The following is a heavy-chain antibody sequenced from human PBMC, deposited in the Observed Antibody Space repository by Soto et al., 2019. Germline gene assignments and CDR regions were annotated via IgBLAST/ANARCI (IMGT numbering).Heavy chain of an antibody. V-gene: IGHV1-69*06. J-gene: IGHJ4*02. CDR2: IIPIFGTA. Sequence: SVKVSCKASGGTFSSYAISCVRQAAGQGLEWMGGIIPIFGTANYAQKFQGRVTITAGKSTSTAYMELSSLRSEDMAVYYCASTPTIQLWTPFDYWGQGTLVTVSS. D-gene: IGHD5-18*01. CDR3: ASTPTIQLWTPFDY. CDR1: GGTFSSYA.